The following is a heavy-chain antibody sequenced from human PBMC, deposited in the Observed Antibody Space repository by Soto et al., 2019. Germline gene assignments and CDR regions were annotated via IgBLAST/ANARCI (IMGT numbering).Heavy chain of an antibody. Sequence: QLLLQESGPGLVKPSGTLSLTCAVSGGSIGTNNWWHWIRQSPGKGLEWIGEIHHTGSINYSPSLKSRVIMSIDESKDQFSLSLSAVTAADTAMFFCARERGAETYHGFDYWGQGTLVTVSS. CDR2: IHHTGSI. CDR3: ARERGAETYHGFDY. J-gene: IGHJ4*02. D-gene: IGHD2-2*01. CDR1: GGSIGTNNW. V-gene: IGHV4-4*02.